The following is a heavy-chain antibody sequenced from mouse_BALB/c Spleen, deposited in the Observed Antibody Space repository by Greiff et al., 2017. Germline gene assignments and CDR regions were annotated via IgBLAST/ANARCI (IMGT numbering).Heavy chain of an antibody. Sequence: EVQRVESGGGLVKPGGSLKLSCAASGFTFSDYYMYWVRQTPEKRLEWVATISDGGSYTYYPDSVKGRFTISRDNAKNNLYLQMSSLKSEDTAMYYCARDLGTTATAWFAYWGQGTLVTVSA. CDR1: GFTFSDYY. V-gene: IGHV5-4*02. CDR3: ARDLGTTATAWFAY. D-gene: IGHD1-2*01. CDR2: ISDGGSYT. J-gene: IGHJ3*01.